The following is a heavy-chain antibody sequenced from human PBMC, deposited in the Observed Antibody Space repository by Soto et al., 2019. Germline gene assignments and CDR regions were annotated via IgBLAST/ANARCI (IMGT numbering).Heavy chain of an antibody. D-gene: IGHD2-2*01. J-gene: IGHJ4*02. Sequence: GGSLRLSCTVSGFAFNNYGINWVRQAPGKGLEWVSSISKSDYTYYSDSVKGRFTISRDNAKNSVSLQMNTLRVEDTAVYYCAREDSIIIPAVSDFWGRGTLVTVSS. CDR3: AREDSIIIPAVSDF. CDR2: ISKSDYT. V-gene: IGHV3-21*01. CDR1: GFAFNNYG.